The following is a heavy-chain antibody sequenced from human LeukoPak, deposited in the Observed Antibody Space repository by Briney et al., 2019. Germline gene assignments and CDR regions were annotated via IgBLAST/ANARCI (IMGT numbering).Heavy chain of an antibody. CDR2: INWNGGTT. J-gene: IGHJ4*02. CDR3: ARRGYRQLAYFDY. Sequence: GGSLRLSCEASGFTFDDYGMNWVRQVPGKGLELISSINWNGGTTSYADSVKGRFTISRDNDKNSLYLQMNSLRAEDTALYYCARRGYRQLAYFDYWGQGALVTVSS. CDR1: GFTFDDYG. V-gene: IGHV3-20*04. D-gene: IGHD3-16*02.